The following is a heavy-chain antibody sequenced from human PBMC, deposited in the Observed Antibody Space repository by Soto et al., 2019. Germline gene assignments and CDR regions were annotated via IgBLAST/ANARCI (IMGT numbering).Heavy chain of an antibody. V-gene: IGHV3-30-3*01. D-gene: IGHD6-6*01. Sequence: QVQLVESGGGVVQPGRSLRLSCAASGFTFSSYAMHWVRQAPGKGLEWVAVISYDGSNKYYADSVKGRFTISRDNSKNTLYLQMNSLRAEDTAVYYCARDINSSSSLEHKHGMDVWGQGTTVTVSS. J-gene: IGHJ6*02. CDR1: GFTFSSYA. CDR2: ISYDGSNK. CDR3: ARDINSSSSLEHKHGMDV.